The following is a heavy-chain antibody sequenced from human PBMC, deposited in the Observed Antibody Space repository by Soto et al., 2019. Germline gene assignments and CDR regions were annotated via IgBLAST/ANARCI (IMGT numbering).Heavy chain of an antibody. Sequence: QVQLVESGGGVVQPGRSLRLSCAASGFTFSSYGMHWVRQAPGKGLEWVAVISYDGSNKYYADSVKGRFTISRDNSKNTLYLQMNSLRAEDTAVYCCAKLVGNDAFDIWGQGTMVTVSS. J-gene: IGHJ3*02. CDR1: GFTFSSYG. D-gene: IGHD2-15*01. CDR3: AKLVGNDAFDI. CDR2: ISYDGSNK. V-gene: IGHV3-30*18.